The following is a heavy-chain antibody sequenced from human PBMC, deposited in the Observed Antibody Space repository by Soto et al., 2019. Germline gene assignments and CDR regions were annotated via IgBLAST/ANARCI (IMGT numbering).Heavy chain of an antibody. CDR1: EFTFSDHY. J-gene: IGHJ4*02. Sequence: QVQLVESGGGLVKPGGSLRLSCAASEFTFSDHYMSWIRQAPGKGLEFISYISSSSSYTAYADSVKGRSTISRDKARNSLYLQINSLRVEATAVYYCARGGWSCSSTGCWSFFDYWGQGTLVTVSS. CDR2: ISSSSSYT. D-gene: IGHD2-2*01. CDR3: ARGGWSCSSTGCWSFFDY. V-gene: IGHV3-11*06.